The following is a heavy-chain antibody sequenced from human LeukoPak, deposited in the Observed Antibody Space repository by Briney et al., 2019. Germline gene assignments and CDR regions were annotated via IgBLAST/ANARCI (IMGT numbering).Heavy chain of an antibody. Sequence: GGSLRLSCAASGFTFSSYAMSWVRQPPGTGQERVSAISGSGGSTYYADSVKGRFTISRDNSKNTLYLQMNSLRAEDTAVYYCAKDLTMRVVRNWFDPWGQGTLVTVSS. CDR1: GFTFSSYA. CDR3: AKDLTMRVVRNWFDP. CDR2: ISGSGGST. V-gene: IGHV3-23*01. J-gene: IGHJ5*02. D-gene: IGHD3-22*01.